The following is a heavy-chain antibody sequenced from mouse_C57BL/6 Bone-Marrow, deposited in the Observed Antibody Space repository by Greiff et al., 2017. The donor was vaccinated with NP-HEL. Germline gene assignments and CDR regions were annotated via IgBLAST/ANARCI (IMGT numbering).Heavy chain of an antibody. CDR2: ISSGSSTI. Sequence: EVQLVESGGGLVKPGGSLKLSCAASGFTFSDYGMHWVRQAPENGLEWVAYISSGSSTINYADTVKGRVTISRDTSKNTRFLQLTSLRSEDTAMYYCASPGYSWFAYWGQGTLVTVSA. V-gene: IGHV5-17*01. CDR1: GFTFSDYG. D-gene: IGHD2-2*01. J-gene: IGHJ3*01. CDR3: ASPGYSWFAY.